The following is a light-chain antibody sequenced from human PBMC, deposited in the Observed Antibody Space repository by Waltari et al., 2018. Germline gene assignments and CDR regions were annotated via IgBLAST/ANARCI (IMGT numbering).Light chain of an antibody. V-gene: IGLV1-51*01. Sequence: QSVLTQPPSVSAAPGQKVTISCSGDSPNIGHHPVSWYQQLPGTAPKLLIYDNNKRPSGIPDRFSGSKSGTSATLGITGLQTGDEADYYCGTWDVSLTAAVFGGGTTVSVL. CDR1: SPNIGHHP. J-gene: IGLJ2*01. CDR3: GTWDVSLTAAV. CDR2: DNN.